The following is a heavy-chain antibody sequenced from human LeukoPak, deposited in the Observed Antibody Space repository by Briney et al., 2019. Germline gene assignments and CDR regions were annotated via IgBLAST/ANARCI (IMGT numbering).Heavy chain of an antibody. CDR3: AKDRWTGTTFSYYFDY. CDR1: GFTFSSYG. V-gene: IGHV3-33*06. CDR2: IWYDGSNK. J-gene: IGHJ4*02. D-gene: IGHD1-7*01. Sequence: GGSLRLSCAASGFTFSSYGMHWVRQAPGKGLEWVAVIWYDGSNKYYADSVKGRFTISRDNSKNTLYLQVNSLRAEDTAVYYCAKDRWTGTTFSYYFDYWGQGTLVTVSS.